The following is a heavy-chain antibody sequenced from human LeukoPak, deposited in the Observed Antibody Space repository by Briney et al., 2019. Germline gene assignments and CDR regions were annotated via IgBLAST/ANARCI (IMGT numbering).Heavy chain of an antibody. Sequence: GGSLRLSCAASGFTFSNYWMGWVRQAPGKRPEWVANMNIDGSEKYYADSVQGRFSISRDNARNSVYLQMASLRVEDTAVYYCARDPVEWELLLDYWGQGTLVTVPS. J-gene: IGHJ4*02. CDR3: ARDPVEWELLLDY. CDR2: MNIDGSEK. D-gene: IGHD1-26*01. V-gene: IGHV3-7*01. CDR1: GFTFSNYW.